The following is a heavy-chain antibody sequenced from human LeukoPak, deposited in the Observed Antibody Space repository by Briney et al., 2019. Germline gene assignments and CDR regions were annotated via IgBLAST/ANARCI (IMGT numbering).Heavy chain of an antibody. J-gene: IGHJ5*02. D-gene: IGHD2-8*01. CDR1: GYTFTSYY. CDR3: ARGGTVDVHNWFDP. Sequence: ASVKVSCKASGYTFTSYYMHWVRQAPGQGLEWMGWINPNSGGTNYAQKFQGRVTMTRDTSISTAYMELSRLRSDDTAVYYCARGGTVDVHNWFDPWGQGTLVTVSS. V-gene: IGHV1-2*02. CDR2: INPNSGGT.